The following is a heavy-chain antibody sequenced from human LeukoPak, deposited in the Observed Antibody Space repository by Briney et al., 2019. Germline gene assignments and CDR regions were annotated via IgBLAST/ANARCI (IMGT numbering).Heavy chain of an antibody. CDR3: AKAGQYYYGSGSYPLDYYYYMDV. Sequence: GGSLRLSCAASGFTFSSYGVSWVRQAPGKGLEWVSAISGSGGSTYYADSVKGRFTISRDNSKNTLYLQMNSLRAEDTAVYYCAKAGQYYYGSGSYPLDYYYYMDVWGKGTTVTISS. CDR1: GFTFSSYG. V-gene: IGHV3-23*01. J-gene: IGHJ6*03. D-gene: IGHD3-10*01. CDR2: ISGSGGST.